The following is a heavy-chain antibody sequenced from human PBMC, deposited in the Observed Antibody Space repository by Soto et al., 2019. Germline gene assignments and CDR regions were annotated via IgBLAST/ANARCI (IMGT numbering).Heavy chain of an antibody. D-gene: IGHD6-13*01. V-gene: IGHV4-4*02. CDR3: ARDHHYRNSWSFDS. Sequence: SATLSLTCAVSGGSIDSSDWWNWVRQPPGKGLEWIGEIFHGGTIIYNPSLKSRVTISVDKSRNQFSLELTSVTAADTAVYYCARDHHYRNSWSFDSWGQGTLVTVSS. J-gene: IGHJ4*02. CDR1: GGSIDSSDW. CDR2: IFHGGTI.